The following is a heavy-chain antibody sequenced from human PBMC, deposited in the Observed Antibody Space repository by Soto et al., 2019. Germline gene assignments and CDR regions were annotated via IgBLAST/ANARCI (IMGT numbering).Heavy chain of an antibody. CDR3: AIGAVAGTEN. Sequence: QVQLVESGGGVVQPGRSLRLSCAASGFTFSSYGMHWVRQAPDKGLEWVAVISYDGSNKYYADSVKGRFTISRDNSKNTLYLQMNSLRAEDTAVYYCAIGAVAGTENWGQGTLVTVSS. D-gene: IGHD6-19*01. CDR1: GFTFSSYG. J-gene: IGHJ4*02. CDR2: ISYDGSNK. V-gene: IGHV3-30*03.